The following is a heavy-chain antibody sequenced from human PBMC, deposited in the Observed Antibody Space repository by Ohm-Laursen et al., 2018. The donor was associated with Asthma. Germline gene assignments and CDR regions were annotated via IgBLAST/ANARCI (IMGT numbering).Heavy chain of an antibody. CDR1: GFTFSSYA. V-gene: IGHV3-23*01. CDR2: ISGSGGST. Sequence: SLRLSCAASGFTFSSYAMSWVRQAPGKGLEWVSAISGSGGSTYYADSVKGRFTISRDNSKNTLYLQMNSLRAEDTAVYYCARDTIMITFGGVIAVDAFDIWGQGTMVTVSS. CDR3: ARDTIMITFGGVIAVDAFDI. D-gene: IGHD3-16*02. J-gene: IGHJ3*02.